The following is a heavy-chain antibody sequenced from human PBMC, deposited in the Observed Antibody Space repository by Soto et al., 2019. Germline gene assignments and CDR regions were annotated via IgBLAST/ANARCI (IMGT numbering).Heavy chain of an antibody. CDR1: GGTFSSYA. CDR3: AREAAAGSNWFDP. V-gene: IGHV1-69*06. J-gene: IGHJ5*02. D-gene: IGHD6-13*01. CDR2: IIPIFGTA. Sequence: GASVKVSCKASGGTFSSYAISWVRQAPGQGLEWMGGIIPIFGTANYAQKFQGRVTITADKSTSTAYMELSSLRSEDTAVYYCAREAAAGSNWFDPWGQGTLVTVSS.